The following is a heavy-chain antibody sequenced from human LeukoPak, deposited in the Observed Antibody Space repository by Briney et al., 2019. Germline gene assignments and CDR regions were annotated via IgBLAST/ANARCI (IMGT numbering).Heavy chain of an antibody. V-gene: IGHV3-7*01. D-gene: IGHD3-16*01. J-gene: IGHJ4*02. Sequence: GGSLRLSCAASGFNFNNYWMVWVRQIPGKGLQWVANIKEDGSEKNYVDSVKGRFTISRDNAKNSLYLQMNGLRVEDTAVYYCARDVWLPDYWRQGTLVTVTS. CDR3: ARDVWLPDY. CDR1: GFNFNNYW. CDR2: IKEDGSEK.